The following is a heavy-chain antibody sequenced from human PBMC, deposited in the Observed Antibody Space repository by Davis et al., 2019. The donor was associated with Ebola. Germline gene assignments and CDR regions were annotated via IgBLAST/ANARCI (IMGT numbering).Heavy chain of an antibody. J-gene: IGHJ4*02. V-gene: IGHV3-9*01. D-gene: IGHD6-13*01. CDR3: ARGAGTGGDY. CDR1: GFTFDDYA. CDR2: ISWSSGSI. Sequence: GGSLRLSCAASGFTFDDYAMHWVRQAPGKGLEWVSGISWSSGSIGYADSVKGRFTISRDNAKNSLYLQMNSLRAEDTALYYCARGAGTGGDYWGQGTLVTVSS.